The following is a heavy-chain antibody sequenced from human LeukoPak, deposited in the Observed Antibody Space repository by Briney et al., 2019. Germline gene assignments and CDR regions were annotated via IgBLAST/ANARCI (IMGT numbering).Heavy chain of an antibody. D-gene: IGHD3-10*01. V-gene: IGHV1-69*13. CDR3: ASNYASGSYYKGDGYDYYYYMDV. CDR2: IIPMFGTA. J-gene: IGHJ6*03. Sequence: SVKVSCKASGYTFTSYAISWVRQGPGQGLEWMGGIIPMFGTANYAQKFQDRLTITADESTNTAYMELRSLRSEDTAVYYCASNYASGSYYKGDGYDYYYYMDVWGKGTTVTISS. CDR1: GYTFTSYA.